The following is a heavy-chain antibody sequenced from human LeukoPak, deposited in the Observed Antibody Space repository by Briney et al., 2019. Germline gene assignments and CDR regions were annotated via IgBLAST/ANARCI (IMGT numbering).Heavy chain of an antibody. CDR1: GGSISSYY. CDR2: IFYTGST. D-gene: IGHD5-24*01. Sequence: SETLSLTCTVSGGSISSYYWSWIRQPPGKGLEWIGYIFYTGSTNYNPSLKSRVTISVDTSKNQFSLKLSSVTAADTAVYYCARVEEMATIGAYYFDYWGQGTLVTVSS. V-gene: IGHV4-59*12. CDR3: ARVEEMATIGAYYFDY. J-gene: IGHJ4*02.